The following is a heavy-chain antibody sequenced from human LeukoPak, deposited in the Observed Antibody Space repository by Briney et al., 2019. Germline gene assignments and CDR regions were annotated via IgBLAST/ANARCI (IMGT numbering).Heavy chain of an antibody. J-gene: IGHJ5*02. CDR3: AKDTSSPAPVDYGDYLGWFDP. CDR1: GFTFSTYW. D-gene: IGHD4-17*01. CDR2: IKQDGSEK. Sequence: PGGSLRLSCAASGFTFSTYWMSWVRQAPGKGLEWVANIKQDGSEKYYADSVKGRFTISRDNSKNTLYLQMNSLRAEDTAVYYCAKDTSSPAPVDYGDYLGWFDPWGQGTLVTVSS. V-gene: IGHV3-7*01.